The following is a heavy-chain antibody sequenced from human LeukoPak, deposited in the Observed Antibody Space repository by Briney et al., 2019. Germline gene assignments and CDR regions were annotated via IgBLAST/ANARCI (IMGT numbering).Heavy chain of an antibody. V-gene: IGHV4-59*01. CDR2: FYNSGST. CDR1: GGSINSYY. J-gene: IGHJ4*02. D-gene: IGHD5-24*01. Sequence: SETLSLTCTVSGGSINSYYWSWIRQPPGKGLEWICCFYNSGSTKYNPSLKSGVITSVDTSKNQFSLKLNSVTAADTAVYYCAVTTRWLAFDYGGQGTLLTVSS. CDR3: AVTTRWLAFDY.